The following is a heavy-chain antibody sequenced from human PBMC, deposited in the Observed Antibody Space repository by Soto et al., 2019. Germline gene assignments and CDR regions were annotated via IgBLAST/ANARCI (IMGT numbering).Heavy chain of an antibody. CDR3: ARGSILFGEGDI. V-gene: IGHV4-59*01. CDR1: GGSISNYY. D-gene: IGHD3-10*02. CDR2: IYYTGST. Sequence: QVQLHESGPGLVKPSETLSLTCTVSGGSISNYYWSWIRQPPGKGLEWIGYIYYTGSTNYNPSLKSRVTMSLDTSENQVSLNLKSVTAADTAVYYCARGSILFGEGDIWGQGTTVIVSS. J-gene: IGHJ3*02.